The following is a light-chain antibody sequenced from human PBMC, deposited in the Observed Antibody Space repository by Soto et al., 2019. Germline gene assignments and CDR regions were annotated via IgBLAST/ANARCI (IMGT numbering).Light chain of an antibody. CDR1: QSVSIN. CDR3: QQYYNWPS. V-gene: IGKV3-15*01. CDR2: GAS. Sequence: EVVLTQSPGTLSVSTGEGATLSCRARQSVSINLSCYQQKPGQAPRLLIYGASTRATGVPVRFSGSGSGTEFTLTISSLQSHDFAVYYCQQYYNWPSFGQGTRLEIK. J-gene: IGKJ5*01.